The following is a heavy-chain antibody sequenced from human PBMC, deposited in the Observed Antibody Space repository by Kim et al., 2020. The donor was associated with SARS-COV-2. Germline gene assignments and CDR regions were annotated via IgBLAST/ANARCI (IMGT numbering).Heavy chain of an antibody. CDR1: GGSISSGDYY. J-gene: IGHJ4*02. Sequence: SETLSLTCTVSGGSISSGDYYWSWIRQSPGKGLEWIGYLSYSGSTYYNPSLKSRVTISVDTSKNQFSLKLSSVTAADTAVYYCARADYDGSGSYFPLFDYWGQGSLVTVSS. CDR3: ARADYDGSGSYFPLFDY. D-gene: IGHD3-10*01. CDR2: LSYSGST. V-gene: IGHV4-30-4*01.